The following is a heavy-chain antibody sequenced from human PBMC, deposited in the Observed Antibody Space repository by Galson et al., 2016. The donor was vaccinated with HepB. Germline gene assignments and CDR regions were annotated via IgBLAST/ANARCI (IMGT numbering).Heavy chain of an antibody. V-gene: IGHV3-30*18. J-gene: IGHJ4*02. CDR1: GFTSSGYG. CDR3: AKRHEYCPPVGCSVDY. Sequence: SLRLSCAASGFTSSGYGMHWVRQAPGKGLEWVAADSMDGRRKFYADSVKGRFTISRDNSNNILFLQMSSLRVDDTAVYFCAKRHEYCPPVGCSVDYWGQRTLVSVAS. CDR2: DSMDGRRK. D-gene: IGHD2/OR15-2a*01.